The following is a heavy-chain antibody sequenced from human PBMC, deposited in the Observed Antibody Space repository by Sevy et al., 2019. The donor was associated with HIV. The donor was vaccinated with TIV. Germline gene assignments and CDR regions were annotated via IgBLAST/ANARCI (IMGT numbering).Heavy chain of an antibody. CDR2: IYYSGST. V-gene: IGHV4-61*01. J-gene: IGHJ6*02. D-gene: IGHD3-3*01. CDR1: GGSVSSGSYY. Sequence: SETLSLTCTVSGGSVSSGSYYWSWIRQPPGKGLEWIGYIYYSGSTNYNPSLKSRVTISVDTSKNQFSLRLSSVTAADTAVYYWARANYDFWSGYQPYYYYGMDVWGQGTTVTVSS. CDR3: ARANYDFWSGYQPYYYYGMDV.